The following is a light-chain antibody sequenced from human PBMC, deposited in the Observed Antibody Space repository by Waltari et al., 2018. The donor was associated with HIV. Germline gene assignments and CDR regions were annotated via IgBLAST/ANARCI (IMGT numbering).Light chain of an antibody. J-gene: IGKJ2*01. CDR1: QSISSW. CDR3: QQYHSYPYT. V-gene: IGKV1-5*03. CDR2: KAS. Sequence: SASVGDRVTITCRASQSISSWLAWYQHKPGKAPNLLIYKASSLESGVPSRFSGSGSGTEFTLTISSLQPDDFATYYCQQYHSYPYTFGQGTKLEIK.